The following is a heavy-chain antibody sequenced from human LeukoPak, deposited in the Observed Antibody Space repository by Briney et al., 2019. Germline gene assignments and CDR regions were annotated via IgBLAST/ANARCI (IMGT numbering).Heavy chain of an antibody. D-gene: IGHD3-3*01. J-gene: IGHJ4*02. V-gene: IGHV3-48*02. CDR2: ISSSSSTI. Sequence: GGSLRLSCAASGFTFSSYSMNWVRQAPGKGLEWVSYISSSSSTIYYADSVKGRFTISRDNAKNSLYLQMNSLRDEDTAVYYCARGGTYYDFWSGYCFDYWGQGTLVTVSS. CDR1: GFTFSSYS. CDR3: ARGGTYYDFWSGYCFDY.